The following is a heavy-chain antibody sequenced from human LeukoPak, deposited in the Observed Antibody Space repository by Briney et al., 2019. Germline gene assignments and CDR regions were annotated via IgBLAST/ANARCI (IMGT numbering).Heavy chain of an antibody. CDR2: IYYSGST. J-gene: IGHJ4*02. Sequence: PSETLSLTCTVSGGSISSYYWSWIRQPPGKGLEWIGFIYYSGSTNYNPSLKSRVTISVDTSKNQFSLKLTSPTAADTAVYYCVRAHYADYPDYWGQGTLVTVSS. D-gene: IGHD4-17*01. V-gene: IGHV4-59*01. CDR1: GGSISSYY. CDR3: VRAHYADYPDY.